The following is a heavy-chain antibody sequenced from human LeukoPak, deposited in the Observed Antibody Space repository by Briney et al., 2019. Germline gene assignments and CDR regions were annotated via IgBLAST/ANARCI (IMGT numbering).Heavy chain of an antibody. Sequence: SETLSLTCTVSGGSLSGHYWSWIRQPPGKGLEWIGYIYSSGRINYNPSLKSRVILSVDTSKNQFSLRLRSVTAADTAVYYCAREQFVPWTLDAFDVWGQGTMVTVSS. CDR3: AREQFVPWTLDAFDV. V-gene: IGHV4-59*11. CDR1: GGSLSGHY. J-gene: IGHJ3*01. D-gene: IGHD2-2*01. CDR2: IYSSGRI.